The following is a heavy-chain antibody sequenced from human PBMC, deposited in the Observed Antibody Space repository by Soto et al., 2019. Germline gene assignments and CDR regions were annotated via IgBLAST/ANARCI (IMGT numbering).Heavy chain of an antibody. CDR2: ISAYNGNT. J-gene: IGHJ4*02. CDR3: ARESLGIVGDSFDY. Sequence: QVQLVQSGAEVKKPGASVKVSCKASGYTFTSYGISWVRQAPGQGLEWMGGISAYNGNTNYAQKLQGRVTITTDTSTSKAYREMSGLRSDDKAVYYCARESLGIVGDSFDYWGQGTLVTVSS. V-gene: IGHV1-18*01. D-gene: IGHD1-26*01. CDR1: GYTFTSYG.